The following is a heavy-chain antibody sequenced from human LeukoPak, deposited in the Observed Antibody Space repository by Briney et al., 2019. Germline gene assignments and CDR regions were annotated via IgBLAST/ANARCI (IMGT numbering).Heavy chain of an antibody. J-gene: IGHJ4*02. CDR2: IIPIFGTA. Sequence: GASVKVSCKASGGTFSSYAISWVRQAPGQGLEWMGGIIPIFGTANYAQKFQGRVTITADESTSTAYMELSSLRSEDTAVYYCASGGASRTYYFDYWGQGTLVTVSS. CDR1: GGTFSSYA. CDR3: ASGGASRTYYFDY. D-gene: IGHD3-10*01. V-gene: IGHV1-69*13.